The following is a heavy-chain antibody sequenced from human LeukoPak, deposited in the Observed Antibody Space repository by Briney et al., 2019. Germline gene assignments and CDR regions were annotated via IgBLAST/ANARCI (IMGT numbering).Heavy chain of an antibody. J-gene: IGHJ5*02. Sequence: GGSLRLSCAASGFTFSSYSMNWVRQAPGRGLEWVSSISSSSSYIYYADSVKGRFTISRDNAKNSLYLQMSSLRAEDTAVYYCAREVRGVIPWFDPWGQGTLVTVSS. D-gene: IGHD3-10*01. CDR3: AREVRGVIPWFDP. CDR2: ISSSSSYI. V-gene: IGHV3-21*01. CDR1: GFTFSSYS.